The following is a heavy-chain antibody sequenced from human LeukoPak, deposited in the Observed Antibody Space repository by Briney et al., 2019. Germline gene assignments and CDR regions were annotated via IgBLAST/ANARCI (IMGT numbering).Heavy chain of an antibody. D-gene: IGHD6-6*01. J-gene: IGHJ4*02. Sequence: PSETLSLTCAVYGGSFSGYYWSWIRQPPGKGLEWIGEINHSGSTNYNPSLKSRVTISVDTSKNQFSLKLSSVTAADTAVYYCARQGGQLATFDYWGQGTLVTVSS. CDR1: GGSFSGYY. V-gene: IGHV4-34*01. CDR2: INHSGST. CDR3: ARQGGQLATFDY.